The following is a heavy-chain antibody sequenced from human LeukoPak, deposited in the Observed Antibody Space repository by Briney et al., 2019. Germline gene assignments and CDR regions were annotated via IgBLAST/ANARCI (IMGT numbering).Heavy chain of an antibody. D-gene: IGHD3-9*01. CDR1: GFTFSNGW. Sequence: GGSLRLSCAASGFTFSNGWMSWVRQAPGKGLEWVGRIKSKTDGGTTDYAAPVKGRFTISRDDSKNTLYLQMNSLKTEDTAVYYCTTGLYFDWIDYWGQGTLVTVSS. CDR2: IKSKTDGGTT. J-gene: IGHJ4*02. CDR3: TTGLYFDWIDY. V-gene: IGHV3-15*01.